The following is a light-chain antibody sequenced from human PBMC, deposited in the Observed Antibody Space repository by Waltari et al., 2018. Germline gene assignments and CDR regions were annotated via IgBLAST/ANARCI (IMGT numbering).Light chain of an antibody. CDR3: QSYDGINWM. V-gene: IGLV6-57*03. CDR2: EDY. J-gene: IGLJ3*02. CDR1: SGSIASNY. Sequence: NFMLTQPHSVSESPGKTVTISCTRSSGSIASNYVQWFQQRPGSAPTTGIYEDYQRPSGVPDRFSGSIDSSSNSASLTISGLKTDDEADYYCQSYDGINWMFGGGTKLTVL.